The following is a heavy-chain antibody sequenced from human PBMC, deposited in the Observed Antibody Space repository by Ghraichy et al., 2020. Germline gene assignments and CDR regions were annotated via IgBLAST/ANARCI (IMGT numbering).Heavy chain of an antibody. V-gene: IGHV4-30-4*01. J-gene: IGHJ4*02. D-gene: IGHD3-16*02. CDR3: ARGIMITFGGVIAFDY. CDR2: IYYSGST. Sequence: SETLSLTCTVSGGSISSGDYYWSWIRQPPGKGLEWIGYIYYSGSTYYNPSLKSRVTISVDTSKNQFSLQLSSVTAADTAVYYCARGIMITFGGVIAFDYWGQGTLVTVSS. CDR1: GGSISSGDYY.